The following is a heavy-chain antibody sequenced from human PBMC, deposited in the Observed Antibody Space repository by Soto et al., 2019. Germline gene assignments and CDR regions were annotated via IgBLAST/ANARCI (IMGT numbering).Heavy chain of an antibody. CDR1: GGSISSGDYY. J-gene: IGHJ4*02. Sequence: SETLSLTCTVSGGSISSGDYYWSWIRQPPGKGLEWIGYIYYSGSTYYNPSLKSRVTISVDASKNQFSLKLSSVTAADTAVYYCARVGELPFIDYWGQGTLVTVSS. V-gene: IGHV4-30-4*01. CDR3: ARVGELPFIDY. CDR2: IYYSGST. D-gene: IGHD3-16*01.